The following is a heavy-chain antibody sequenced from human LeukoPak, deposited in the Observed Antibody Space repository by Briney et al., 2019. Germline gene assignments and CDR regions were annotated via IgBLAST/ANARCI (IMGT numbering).Heavy chain of an antibody. CDR3: ASTSQWLVLNRFDY. CDR2: IYYSGST. V-gene: IGHV4-59*08. J-gene: IGHJ4*02. Sequence: PSETLSLTCTVSGGSISSYYWSWIRQPPGKGLEWIGYIYYSGSTNYNPSLKRRVTISVDTSKNQFSLKLSSVTAADTAVYYCASTSQWLVLNRFDYWGQGTLVTVSS. CDR1: GGSISSYY. D-gene: IGHD6-19*01.